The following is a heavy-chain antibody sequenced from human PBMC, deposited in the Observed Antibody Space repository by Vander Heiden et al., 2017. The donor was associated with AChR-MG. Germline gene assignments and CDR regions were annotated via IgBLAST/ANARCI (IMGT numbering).Heavy chain of an antibody. CDR3: AHSRGWGDGFAY. J-gene: IGHJ4*02. CDR1: GFSLRTGGAA. Sequence: QITLKESGPTLVKPTQTLTLTCTFSGFSLRTGGAAVCWFRQPPVRSLEWLALIYWDEDKWYNPSLKSGLTITKDTSKNQVVLTMTNMEPADTATYVCAHSRGWGDGFAYWGQGTLVTVSS. V-gene: IGHV2-5*02. D-gene: IGHD3-10*01. CDR2: IYWDEDK.